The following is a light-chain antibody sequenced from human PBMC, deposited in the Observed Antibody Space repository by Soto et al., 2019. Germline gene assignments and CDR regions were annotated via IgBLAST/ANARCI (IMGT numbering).Light chain of an antibody. Sequence: DIVMTPSPLSLPVTPGEAASISCRSSQSLLHKNKNTYFNWYLQKPGQSPQLLIYMGFKRASGVPDRFSGSGSGTYFTRRISRVEAEDAGVYYCMQALQPPRTFGQGTEVEIK. CDR2: MGF. J-gene: IGKJ1*01. CDR3: MQALQPPRT. V-gene: IGKV2-28*01. CDR1: QSLLHKNKNTY.